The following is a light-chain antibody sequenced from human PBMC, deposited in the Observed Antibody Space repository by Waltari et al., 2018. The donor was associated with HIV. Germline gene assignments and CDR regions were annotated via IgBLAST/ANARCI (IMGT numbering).Light chain of an antibody. CDR2: EVS. J-gene: IGLJ2*01. CDR3: SSYTSSSVV. CDR1: SSDVGGYNY. V-gene: IGLV2-14*01. Sequence: QSALTQPRSVSGSPGQSVTISCTGTSSDVGGYNYVSWYQHHPGKAPKFMIYEVSNRPSGVSNRFSGSKSGNTASLTISGLQAEDEADYYCSSYTSSSVVFGGGTKLTVL.